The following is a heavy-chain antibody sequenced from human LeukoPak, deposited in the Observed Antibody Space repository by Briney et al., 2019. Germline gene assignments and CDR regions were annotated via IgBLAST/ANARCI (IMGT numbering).Heavy chain of an antibody. CDR1: GLTFSNAW. Sequence: GGSLRLSCAASGLTFSNAWMNWVRQAPGKGLEWVAHIKSETNGGTADYAAAVEGRFTISSDDSKNTLYLQMNSLKIEDTAVYFCTTNPGTWGDFWGQGSLVTVSS. J-gene: IGHJ4*02. CDR2: IKSETNGGTA. D-gene: IGHD7-27*01. CDR3: TTNPGTWGDF. V-gene: IGHV3-15*07.